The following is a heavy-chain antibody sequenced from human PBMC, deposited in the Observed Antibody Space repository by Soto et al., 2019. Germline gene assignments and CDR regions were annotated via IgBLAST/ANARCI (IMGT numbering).Heavy chain of an antibody. Sequence: ASVKVSCKASGYTFTSYGISWVGQAPGQGLEWMGWISAYNGNTNYAQKLQGRVTMTTDTSTSTAYMELRSLRSDDTAVYYCARLQNILTGYYRGYYYYGMDVWGQGTTVTVSS. J-gene: IGHJ6*02. V-gene: IGHV1-18*01. CDR2: ISAYNGNT. D-gene: IGHD3-9*01. CDR1: GYTFTSYG. CDR3: ARLQNILTGYYRGYYYYGMDV.